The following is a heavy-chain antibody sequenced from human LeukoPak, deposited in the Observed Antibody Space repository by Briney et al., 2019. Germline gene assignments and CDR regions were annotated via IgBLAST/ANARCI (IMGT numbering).Heavy chain of an antibody. CDR1: GYSISSGYY. CDR2: IYHSGST. D-gene: IGHD3-3*01. Sequence: SETLSLTCTVSGYSISSGYYWGWIRQPPGKGLEWIGSIYHSGSTYYNPSLKSRVTVSVDTSKNQFSLKLSSVTAADTAVYYCARGGYDFWSGYVYYFDYWGQGTLVTVSS. CDR3: ARGGYDFWSGYVYYFDY. J-gene: IGHJ4*02. V-gene: IGHV4-38-2*02.